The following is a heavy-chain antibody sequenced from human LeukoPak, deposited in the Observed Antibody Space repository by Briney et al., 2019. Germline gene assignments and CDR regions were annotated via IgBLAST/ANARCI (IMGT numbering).Heavy chain of an antibody. CDR1: GGSFSGYY. D-gene: IGHD6-19*01. Sequence: SETLSLTCAVYGGSFSGYYWSWIRQPPEKGLEWIGEINHSGSTNYNPSLKSRVTISVDTSKNQFSLKLSSVTAADTAVYYCARGPGVSGWYNYWGQGTLVTVSS. CDR2: INHSGST. J-gene: IGHJ4*02. CDR3: ARGPGVSGWYNY. V-gene: IGHV4-34*01.